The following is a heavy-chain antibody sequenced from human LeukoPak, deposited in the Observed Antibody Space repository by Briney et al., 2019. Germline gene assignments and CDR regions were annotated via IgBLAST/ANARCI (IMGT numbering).Heavy chain of an antibody. V-gene: IGHV3-15*01. D-gene: IGHD3-10*01. CDR3: TARITMVRGVILRWFDP. J-gene: IGHJ5*02. CDR2: IKSKTDGGTT. CDR1: GFTFSNAW. Sequence: PGGSLRLSCAASGFTFSNAWTSWVRQAPGKGLEWVGRIKSKTDGGTTDYAAPVKGRFTISRDDSKNTLYLQMNSLKTEDTAVYYCTARITMVRGVILRWFDPWGQGTLVTVSS.